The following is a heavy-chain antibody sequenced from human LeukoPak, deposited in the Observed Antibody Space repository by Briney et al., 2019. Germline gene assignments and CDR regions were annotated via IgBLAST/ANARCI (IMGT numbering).Heavy chain of an antibody. CDR1: GGSFSGYY. CDR2: IYYSGST. Sequence: SETLSLTCAVYGGSFSGYYWSWIRQHPGKGLEWIGYIYYSGSTYYNPSLKSRVTISVDTSKNQFSLKLSSVTAADTAVYYCARQLIRPGGDGQFDIWGQGTMVTVSS. V-gene: IGHV4-59*08. J-gene: IGHJ3*02. CDR3: ARQLIRPGGDGQFDI. D-gene: IGHD2-21*02.